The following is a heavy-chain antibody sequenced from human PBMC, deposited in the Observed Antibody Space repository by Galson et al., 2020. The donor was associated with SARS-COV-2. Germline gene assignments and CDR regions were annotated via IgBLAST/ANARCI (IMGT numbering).Heavy chain of an antibody. CDR2: IYPGDSDT. Sequence: GESLKIYCEGSGFTFTNYWIGWVRQMPGKGLEWMGIIYPGDSDTRYSPAFQGQVTFSADKSISTAYLQWSSLKASDTAMYYCARPHYGGETSHFDYWGQGTLVTVSS. V-gene: IGHV5-51*01. J-gene: IGHJ4*02. D-gene: IGHD4-17*01. CDR3: ARPHYGGETSHFDY. CDR1: GFTFTNYW.